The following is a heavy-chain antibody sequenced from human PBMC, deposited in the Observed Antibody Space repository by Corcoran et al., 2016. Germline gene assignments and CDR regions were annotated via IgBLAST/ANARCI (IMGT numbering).Heavy chain of an antibody. Sequence: QVQLVESGGGVVQPGKSLRLSCAASGFIFSNYGMHWVRQAPGKGLEWVAVISYDGRNKYYVDSVKGRFTISRDNSKNTLYLQMNSLRAEDTAVYYCAKDYGDTAMVKEYYGMDVWGQGTTVTVYS. CDR3: AKDYGDTAMVKEYYGMDV. V-gene: IGHV3-30*18. CDR2: ISYDGRNK. CDR1: GFIFSNYG. D-gene: IGHD5-18*01. J-gene: IGHJ6*02.